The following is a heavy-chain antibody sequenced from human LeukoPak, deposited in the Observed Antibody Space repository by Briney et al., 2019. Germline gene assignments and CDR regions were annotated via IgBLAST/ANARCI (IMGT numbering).Heavy chain of an antibody. CDR1: GYTFTGYY. Sequence: EASVKVSCKASGYTFTGYYMHWVRQAPGQGLEWMGWINPNSGGTNYAQKFQGRVTMTRDTSISTAYMELSRLRSDDTAVYYCATGFLLRSLTTGTTGGDYYYMDVWGKGTTVTISS. J-gene: IGHJ6*03. CDR2: INPNSGGT. V-gene: IGHV1-2*02. D-gene: IGHD1-1*01. CDR3: ATGFLLRSLTTGTTGGDYYYMDV.